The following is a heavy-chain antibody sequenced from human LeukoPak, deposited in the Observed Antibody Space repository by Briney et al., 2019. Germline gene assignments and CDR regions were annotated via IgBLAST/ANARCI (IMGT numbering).Heavy chain of an antibody. V-gene: IGHV4-39*07. CDR3: ARGDFGSGSYVGYY. J-gene: IGHJ4*02. D-gene: IGHD3-10*01. Sequence: SETLSLTCTVSGGSITSSSHYWGWIRQPPGQGLQWIGLIYYDGSAYYNLSLKSRLTISIDTSKSQFSLKLSSVTAADTAVYYCARGDFGSGSYVGYYWGQGTLVTVSS. CDR1: GGSITSSSHY. CDR2: IYYDGSA.